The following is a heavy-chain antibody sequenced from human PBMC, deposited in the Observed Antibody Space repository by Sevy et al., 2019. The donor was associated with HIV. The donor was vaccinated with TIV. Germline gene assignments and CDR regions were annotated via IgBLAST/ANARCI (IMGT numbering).Heavy chain of an antibody. Sequence: ETLSLTCTVSGGSISGSTNYWGWIRQSPGKGLEWIGSLYYGGSTYLNPSLKTRVTTSVDTSKNQFSLKLNSVTAADTAVYYCVRHLTNYLYWYFDLWGRRALVTDSS. J-gene: IGHJ2*01. D-gene: IGHD2-2*01. CDR1: GGSISGSTNY. CDR3: VRHLTNYLYWYFDL. CDR2: LYYGGST. V-gene: IGHV4-39*01.